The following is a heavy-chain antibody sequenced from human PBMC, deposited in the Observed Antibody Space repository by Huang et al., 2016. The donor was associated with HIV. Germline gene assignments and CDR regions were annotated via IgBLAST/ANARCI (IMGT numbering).Heavy chain of an antibody. D-gene: IGHD2-15*01. J-gene: IGHJ3*02. Sequence: EEHLVESGGGLVQPGGSLRLSCEASGFKFSNYWMQGVRQAPGKGLMWVSRIKSDGRTTDYADSVKGRFTISRDNAKNTLYLQMSSLTAEDTAIYYCARAGGFEIWGQGTVVTVSS. CDR1: GFKFSNYW. CDR2: IKSDGRTT. V-gene: IGHV3-74*01. CDR3: ARAGGFEI.